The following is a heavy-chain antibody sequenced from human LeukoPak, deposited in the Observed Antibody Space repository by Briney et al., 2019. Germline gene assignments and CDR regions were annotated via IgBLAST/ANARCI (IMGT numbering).Heavy chain of an antibody. CDR2: ISGSSTYI. CDR1: GFTFSPFA. Sequence: GGSLRLSCAASGFTFSPFAMNWVRQAPGKGLEWVSSISGSSTYIYYADSVKGRFTISRDNAKNSLYLQMNSLRAEDTAVYYCARTRYYDILTGNILGSPPDYWGQGTLVTVSS. D-gene: IGHD3-9*01. J-gene: IGHJ4*02. V-gene: IGHV3-21*01. CDR3: ARTRYYDILTGNILGSPPDY.